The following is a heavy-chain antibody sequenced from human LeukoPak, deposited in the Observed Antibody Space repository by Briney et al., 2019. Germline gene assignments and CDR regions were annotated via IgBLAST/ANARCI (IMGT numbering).Heavy chain of an antibody. V-gene: IGHV3-21*01. D-gene: IGHD3-10*01. Sequence: TGGSLRLSCAVSGFTFSSYSMNWVRQAPGKGLEWVSSISSSSSYIYYADSVKGRFTISRDNAKNSLYLQMNSLRAEDTAVYYCARQSEVTMVRGVSENEFDYWGQGTLVTVSS. CDR2: ISSSSSYI. J-gene: IGHJ4*02. CDR1: GFTFSSYS. CDR3: ARQSEVTMVRGVSENEFDY.